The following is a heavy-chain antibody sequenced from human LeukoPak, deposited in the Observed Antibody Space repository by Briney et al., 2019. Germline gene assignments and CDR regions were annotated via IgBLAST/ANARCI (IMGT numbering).Heavy chain of an antibody. J-gene: IGHJ3*02. D-gene: IGHD1-1*01. CDR3: ARGPGPLQLQRLEAFDI. Sequence: PSETLSLTCIVSGYSISSNYYWGWIRQPPGKGLEWIGSIYHSGSTYYNPSLKSRVTISVDTSKNQFSLKLRSVTAADTAVYYCARGPGPLQLQRLEAFDIWGQGTVVTVSS. CDR1: GYSISSNYY. V-gene: IGHV4-38-2*02. CDR2: IYHSGST.